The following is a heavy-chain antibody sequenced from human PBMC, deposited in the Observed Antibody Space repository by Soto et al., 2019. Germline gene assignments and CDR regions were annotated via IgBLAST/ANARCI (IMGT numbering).Heavy chain of an antibody. Sequence: QVQLIQSGAELKKPGSSVKVSCKASGDTFSSYSITWLRQAPGQRLEWMGGIIPIFGKPTYAQKFQGRVAITADDSTITVYMELSSLTSEDTAVYYCARVPGIWNSFDIWGQGTVVTVSS. V-gene: IGHV1-69*01. CDR2: IIPIFGKP. D-gene: IGHD1-7*01. J-gene: IGHJ3*02. CDR3: ARVPGIWNSFDI. CDR1: GDTFSSYS.